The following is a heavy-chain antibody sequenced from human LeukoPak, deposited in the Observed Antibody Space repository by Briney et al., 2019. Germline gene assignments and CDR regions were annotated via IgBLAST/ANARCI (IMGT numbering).Heavy chain of an antibody. CDR1: GFTFSSYD. Sequence: GGSLRLSCAASGFTFSSYDMHWVRQATGKGLEWVSAIGTAGDTYYPGSVKGRLTISRENAKNSLYLQMNSLRAEDTAVYYCARELVVGPATYYYYYGMDVWGQGTTVTVSS. V-gene: IGHV3-13*01. CDR2: IGTAGDT. D-gene: IGHD1-14*01. J-gene: IGHJ6*02. CDR3: ARELVVGPATYYYYYGMDV.